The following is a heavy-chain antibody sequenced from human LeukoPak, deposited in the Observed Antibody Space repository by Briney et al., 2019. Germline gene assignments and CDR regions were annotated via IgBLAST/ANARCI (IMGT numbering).Heavy chain of an antibody. CDR1: GFTFDDYA. J-gene: IGHJ5*02. Sequence: SGGSLRLSCAASGFTFDDYAIHWVRQAPGKGLEWVSSISWNSGSIGYADSVKGRFTISRDNAKNSLYLQMNSLRAEDTAVYYCAVALNGDLNWFDPWGQGTLVTVSS. V-gene: IGHV3-9*01. CDR2: ISWNSGSI. CDR3: AVALNGDLNWFDP. D-gene: IGHD4-17*01.